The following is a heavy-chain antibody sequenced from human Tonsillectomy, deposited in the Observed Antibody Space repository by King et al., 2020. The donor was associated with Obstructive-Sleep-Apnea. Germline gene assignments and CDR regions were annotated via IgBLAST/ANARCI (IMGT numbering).Heavy chain of an antibody. CDR2: IFSNDEK. J-gene: IGHJ6*02. CDR3: ARDYYGSGTYYYGMDV. D-gene: IGHD3-10*01. CDR1: GFSLSNARMG. Sequence: TLKESGPVLVKPTETLTLTCTVSGFSLSNARMGVSWIRQPPGKALEWLAHIFSNDEKSYSTSLKSRLTISKDTSKSQVVLTMTNMDPVDTATYYCARDYYGSGTYYYGMDVWGQGTTVTVSS. V-gene: IGHV2-26*01.